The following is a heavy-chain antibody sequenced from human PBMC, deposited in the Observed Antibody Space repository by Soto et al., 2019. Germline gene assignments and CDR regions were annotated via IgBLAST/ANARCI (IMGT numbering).Heavy chain of an antibody. CDR2: IYYSGST. CDR3: ARDRRVVGATNGHNWFDP. CDR1: GGSVSSGSYY. Sequence: SEILSLTCTVSGGSVSSGSYYWSWIRQPPGKGLEWIGYIYYSGSTNYNPSLKSRVTISVDTSKNQFSLKLSSVTAADTAVYYCARDRRVVGATNGHNWFDPWGQGTLVTVSS. J-gene: IGHJ5*02. D-gene: IGHD1-26*01. V-gene: IGHV4-61*01.